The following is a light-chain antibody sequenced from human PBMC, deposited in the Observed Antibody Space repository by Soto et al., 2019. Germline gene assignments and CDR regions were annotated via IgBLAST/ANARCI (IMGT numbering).Light chain of an antibody. V-gene: IGKV3-11*01. CDR3: QQRSNWPLT. Sequence: EIVLTQSPDTLSLSPGESATLSCRASQSVSRYLAWYQQKPGQTPRLLIYDASNRGAGIPARFSGSGSGTDFTLTISSLEPEDFAVYYCQQRSNWPLTFGGGTKVDIK. CDR1: QSVSRY. J-gene: IGKJ4*01. CDR2: DAS.